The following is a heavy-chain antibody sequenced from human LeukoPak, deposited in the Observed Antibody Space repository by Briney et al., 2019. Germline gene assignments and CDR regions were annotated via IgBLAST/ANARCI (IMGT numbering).Heavy chain of an antibody. Sequence: ASVKVSCKASGYTFTSYGISWVRQAPGQGLEWMGWISAYNGNTNYAQKLQGRVTMTTDTSTSTAYMELRSLRSDDTAVYYCAKELWEMTTVTLYAFDIWGQGTMVTVSS. D-gene: IGHD4-11*01. CDR2: ISAYNGNT. V-gene: IGHV1-18*01. CDR3: AKELWEMTTVTLYAFDI. J-gene: IGHJ3*02. CDR1: GYTFTSYG.